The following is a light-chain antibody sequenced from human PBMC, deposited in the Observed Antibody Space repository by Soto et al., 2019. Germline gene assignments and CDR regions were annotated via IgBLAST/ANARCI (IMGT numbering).Light chain of an antibody. CDR3: QQYNSYPS. V-gene: IGKV1-5*03. CDR1: QSSSW. Sequence: DIPMTQSPSTLSASVGDRVTITCRASQSSSWLAWYQQKPGKAPKLLIYKASSLESGVPSRFSGSGSGTEFTLTISSLQPDDFATYYCQQYNSYPSFGGGTKVEIK. CDR2: KAS. J-gene: IGKJ4*01.